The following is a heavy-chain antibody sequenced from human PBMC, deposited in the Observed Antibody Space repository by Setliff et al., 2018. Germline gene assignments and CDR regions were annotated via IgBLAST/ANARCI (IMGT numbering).Heavy chain of an antibody. CDR2: IYSDDNK. Sequence: TLSLTCIVAGDSISNTGYYWGWIRQPPGKALEWLALIYSDDNKLYSPSLKIRLTITKDTSKNQVVLTMTNMDPVDTATYYCAHRPDGVWGKGTTVTVSS. CDR1: GDSISNTGYY. J-gene: IGHJ6*04. V-gene: IGHV2-5*02. CDR3: AHRPDGV.